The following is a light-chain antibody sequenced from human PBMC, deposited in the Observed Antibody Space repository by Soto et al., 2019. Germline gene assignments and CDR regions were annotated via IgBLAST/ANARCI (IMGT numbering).Light chain of an antibody. CDR1: SSDLGTFDF. J-gene: IGLJ2*01. V-gene: IGLV2-14*01. CDR2: EVT. Sequence: QSALTQPASVSGSPGQSITISCTGTSSDLGTFDFVSWYQHHPGKAPKLVIFEVTSRPSGVSSRFSGSKSGNTSSLTIAGLQPEDEATYYGLSYSTRNPPVVFGGGTTVTVL. CDR3: LSYSTRNPPVV.